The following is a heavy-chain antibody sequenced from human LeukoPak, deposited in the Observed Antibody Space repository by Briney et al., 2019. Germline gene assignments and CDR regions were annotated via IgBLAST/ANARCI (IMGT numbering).Heavy chain of an antibody. CDR1: GFTFSDYY. V-gene: IGHV3-11*04. CDR2: ISTTSSTI. CDR3: ARVHGAYPIDY. D-gene: IGHD4/OR15-4a*01. Sequence: GALRLSCAASGFTFSDYYMSWIRQAPGKGLEWVSYISTTSSTIFYADSVKGRFTISRDNAKNSVYLQMNSLGVEDTAVYYCARVHGAYPIDYWGQGTLVTVSS. J-gene: IGHJ4*02.